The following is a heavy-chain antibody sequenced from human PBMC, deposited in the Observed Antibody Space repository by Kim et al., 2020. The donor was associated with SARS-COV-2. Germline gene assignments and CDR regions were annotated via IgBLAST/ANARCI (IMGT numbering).Heavy chain of an antibody. CDR1: GFTFDDYA. CDR2: ISWNSGSI. V-gene: IGHV3-9*01. J-gene: IGHJ4*02. D-gene: IGHD3-22*01. Sequence: GGSLRLSCAASGFTFDDYAMHWVRQAPGKGLEWVSGISWNSGSIGYADSVKGRFTISRDNAKNSLYLQMNSLRAEDTALYYCAKGEIYYDSSAFDYWGQGTLVTVSS. CDR3: AKGEIYYDSSAFDY.